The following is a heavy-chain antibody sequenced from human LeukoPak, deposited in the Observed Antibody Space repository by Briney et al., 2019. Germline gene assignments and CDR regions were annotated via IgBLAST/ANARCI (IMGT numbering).Heavy chain of an antibody. CDR2: VFYSGST. Sequence: SETLSLTCTVSGDSVTSSLSYWGWVRQPPGKGLEGIGSVFYSGSTYYNPSLQGRVTMFVDTSKNQFSLKLSSVTAADTAVYYCARLATVFDFWGQGTLVTVSS. V-gene: IGHV4-39*01. CDR3: ARLATVFDF. D-gene: IGHD1-1*01. CDR1: GDSVTSSLSY. J-gene: IGHJ4*02.